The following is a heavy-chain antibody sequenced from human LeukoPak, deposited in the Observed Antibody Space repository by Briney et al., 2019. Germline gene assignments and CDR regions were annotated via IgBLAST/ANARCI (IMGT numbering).Heavy chain of an antibody. CDR2: IYTSGSN. J-gene: IGHJ6*02. D-gene: IGHD2-15*01. V-gene: IGHV4-4*07. CDR1: GGSISSYY. Sequence: PSETLSLTCTVSGGSISSYYWSWIRQPAGKGLEWIGRIYTSGSNNYNPSLKSRVTMSVDTSKNQFSLKLSSVTAADTAVYYCARDRSGYCSGGSCYFADYYYYGMDVWGQWTTVTVSS. CDR3: ARDRSGYCSGGSCYFADYYYYGMDV.